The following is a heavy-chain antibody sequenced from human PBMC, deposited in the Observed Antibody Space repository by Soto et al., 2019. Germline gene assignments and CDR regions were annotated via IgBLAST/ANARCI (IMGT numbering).Heavy chain of an antibody. J-gene: IGHJ5*02. CDR3: ARCPAATLGHNWFDP. D-gene: IGHD2-2*01. V-gene: IGHV3-66*01. Sequence: GGSLRLSCAASGFTVSSNYMSWVRQAPGKGLEWVSVIYSGGSTYYADSVKGRFTISRDNSKNTLYLQMNSLRAEDTAVYYCARCPAATLGHNWFDPWGQGTLVTVSS. CDR1: GFTVSSNY. CDR2: IYSGGST.